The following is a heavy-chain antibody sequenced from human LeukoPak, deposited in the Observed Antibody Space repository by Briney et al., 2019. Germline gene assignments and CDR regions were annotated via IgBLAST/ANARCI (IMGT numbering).Heavy chain of an antibody. Sequence: PSETLSLTCTVSGGSINNYYWSWIRQPAGKGLEWIGRIYASGRTNYNPSLKSRVTMSVDTSKNQFSLKLSSVTAADTAVYYCARIRFLAWSFDYWGQGTLVVFSS. CDR1: GGSINNYY. V-gene: IGHV4-4*07. CDR2: IYASGRT. CDR3: ARIRFLAWSFDY. D-gene: IGHD3-3*01. J-gene: IGHJ4*02.